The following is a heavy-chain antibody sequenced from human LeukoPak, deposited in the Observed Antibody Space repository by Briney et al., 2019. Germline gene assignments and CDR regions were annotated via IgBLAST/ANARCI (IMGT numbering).Heavy chain of an antibody. J-gene: IGHJ4*02. V-gene: IGHV3-23*01. CDR1: GFTFSSYA. CDR2: ISGSGGST. Sequence: HPGGSLRLSCAASGFTFSSYAMSWVRQAPGKGLEWVLGISGSGGSTYYAESVKGRFTISRDNSKNTLYLQMNSLRAEDTAIYYCAKTWDSYCFGYWGQGTLVTVSS. D-gene: IGHD1-26*01. CDR3: AKTWDSYCFGY.